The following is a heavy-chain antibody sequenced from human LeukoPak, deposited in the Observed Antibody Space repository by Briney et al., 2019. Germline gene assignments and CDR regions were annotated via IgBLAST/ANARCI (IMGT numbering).Heavy chain of an antibody. CDR1: GFPFSSYA. CDR2: ISGSGDTT. J-gene: IGHJ4*02. D-gene: IGHD3-10*02. Sequence: GGSLRLSCAASGFPFSSYAMSWVRQAPGEGLEWVSGISGSGDTTYYADSVRGRFTISRDNSKNTVYLQMHSLRVDDTAVYYCGKGRSMLGELSGDYWGQGTLVTVSS. CDR3: GKGRSMLGELSGDY. V-gene: IGHV3-23*01.